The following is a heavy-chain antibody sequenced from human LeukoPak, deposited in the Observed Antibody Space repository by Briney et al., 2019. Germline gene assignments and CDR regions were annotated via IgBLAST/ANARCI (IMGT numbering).Heavy chain of an antibody. V-gene: IGHV4-59*01. J-gene: IGHJ4*02. CDR3: ARDSSGYYQAFDY. CDR2: IYYSGST. D-gene: IGHD3-22*01. Sequence: SETLSLTCTVSGGSISSYYWSWIRQPPGKGLEWIGYIYYSGSTNYNPSLKSRVTISVDTSKNQFSLKLSSVTAADTAVYYCARDSSGYYQAFDYWGQGTLVTVSS. CDR1: GGSISSYY.